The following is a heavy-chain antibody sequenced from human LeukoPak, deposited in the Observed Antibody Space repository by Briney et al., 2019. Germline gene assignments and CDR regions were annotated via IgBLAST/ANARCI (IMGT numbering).Heavy chain of an antibody. Sequence: SETLSLTCTVSGGSISSYYWSWIRQPPGKGLEWIGYIYYSGSTNSNPSLKSRVTISVDTSKNQFSLKLSSVTAADTAVYYCARGIGIAVAQWRVLFDYWGQGTLVTVSS. J-gene: IGHJ4*02. D-gene: IGHD6-19*01. CDR3: ARGIGIAVAQWRVLFDY. V-gene: IGHV4-59*01. CDR2: IYYSGST. CDR1: GGSISSYY.